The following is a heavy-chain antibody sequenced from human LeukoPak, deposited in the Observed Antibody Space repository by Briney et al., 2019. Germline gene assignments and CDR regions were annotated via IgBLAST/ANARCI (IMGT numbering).Heavy chain of an antibody. CDR2: INHSGSA. CDR3: AREGLPGGAFDI. CDR1: GGSLSGHY. D-gene: IGHD3-10*01. V-gene: IGHV4-34*01. Sequence: SETLSLTCAVYGGSLSGHYWSWIRQPPGKGLEWIGEINHSGSANYNPSLESRVTISVDTSKNQFSLKLSSVTAADTAVYYCAREGLPGGAFDIWGQGTMVTVSS. J-gene: IGHJ3*02.